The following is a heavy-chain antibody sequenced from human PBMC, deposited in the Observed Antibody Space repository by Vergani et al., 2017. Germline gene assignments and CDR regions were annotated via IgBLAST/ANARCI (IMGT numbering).Heavy chain of an antibody. CDR2: ISYDGNKK. J-gene: IGHJ6*03. D-gene: IGHD1-1*01. CDR1: GFPFSDYG. V-gene: IGHV3-30*03. Sequence: QVQLVESGGGEVQPGRSLRLSCSAAGFPFSDYGVHWFRKAPGKGLKWVSVISYDGNKKNDADFVKARFTISRDNSKNTLYLEMKALRAEDTAVYYCARDFLTRVTTLDYYYMGVWGKGTTVTVSS. CDR3: ARDFLTRVTTLDYYYMGV.